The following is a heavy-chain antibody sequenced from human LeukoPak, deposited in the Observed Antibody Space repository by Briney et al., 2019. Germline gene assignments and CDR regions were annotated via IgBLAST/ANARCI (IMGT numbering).Heavy chain of an antibody. CDR3: ARTYYDILTGYNPYFDY. Sequence: GGSLRLSCAASEFIFTNYGMSWVRQGPGKGLEWVSSISGSGGTTYYADSVKGRFIISRDNSKNTLSLQMNNLRAEDTAVYYCARTYYDILTGYNPYFDYWGQGTLVTVSS. D-gene: IGHD3-9*01. CDR2: ISGSGGTT. V-gene: IGHV3-23*01. CDR1: EFIFTNYG. J-gene: IGHJ4*02.